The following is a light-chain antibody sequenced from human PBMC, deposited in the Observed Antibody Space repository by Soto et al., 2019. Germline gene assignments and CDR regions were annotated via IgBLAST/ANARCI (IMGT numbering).Light chain of an antibody. J-gene: IGKJ1*01. CDR2: GAS. Sequence: EIVLTQSPATLSVSPGERAPLSCRTSHSVNSHVAWYQQNPGQAPRLLLYGASTRATGIPARFSGSGSGTEFTLTISSLQSEDYAVYYCHQYNNWPPWTFGQGTKVDIK. CDR1: HSVNSH. V-gene: IGKV3-15*01. CDR3: HQYNNWPPWT.